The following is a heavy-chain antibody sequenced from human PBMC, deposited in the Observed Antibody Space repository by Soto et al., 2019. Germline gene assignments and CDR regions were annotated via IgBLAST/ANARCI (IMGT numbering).Heavy chain of an antibody. V-gene: IGHV5-51*01. D-gene: IGHD2-15*01. CDR2: IYPGDSDI. CDR3: ARQLPYGGNSYYGMDV. Sequence: GESLKISCKGSGYSFTSYWIGWVRQMPGKGLEWMGIIYPGDSDIRYSPAFQGQVTISADKSISTAYLQWSGLKASDTAIYYCARQLPYGGNSYYGMDVWGQGTTVTVSS. CDR1: GYSFTSYW. J-gene: IGHJ6*02.